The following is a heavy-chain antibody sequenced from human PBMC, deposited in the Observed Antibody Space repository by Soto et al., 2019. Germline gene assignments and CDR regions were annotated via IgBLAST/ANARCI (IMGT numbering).Heavy chain of an antibody. CDR2: IWYDGSNK. V-gene: IGHV3-33*01. J-gene: IGHJ6*02. CDR1: GFTFSSYG. Sequence: GGSLRLSCAASGFTFSSYGMHWVRQAPGKGLEWVAVIWYDGSNKYYADSVKGRFTISRDNSKNTLYLQMNSLRAEDTAVYYCARDRWSGYEWPYYYGMDVWGQGTTVTVSS. D-gene: IGHD5-12*01. CDR3: ARDRWSGYEWPYYYGMDV.